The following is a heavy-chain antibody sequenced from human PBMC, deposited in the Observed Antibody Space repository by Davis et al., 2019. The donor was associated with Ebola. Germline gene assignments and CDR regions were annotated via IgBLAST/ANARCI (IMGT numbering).Heavy chain of an antibody. CDR2: IYTSGST. D-gene: IGHD6-6*01. CDR1: GGSISSYY. J-gene: IGHJ6*02. V-gene: IGHV4-4*07. Sequence: PSETLSLTCTVSGGSISSYYWSWIRQPAGKGLEWIGRIYTSGSTNYNPSLKSRVTMSVDTSKNQFSLKLSSVTAADTAVYYCARELTGYSSSSYGMDVWGQGTTVTVSS. CDR3: ARELTGYSSSSYGMDV.